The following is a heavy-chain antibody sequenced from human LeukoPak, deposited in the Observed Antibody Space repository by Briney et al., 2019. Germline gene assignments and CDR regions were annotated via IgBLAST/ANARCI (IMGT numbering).Heavy chain of an antibody. D-gene: IGHD3-22*01. CDR3: AKGDSSGGDFDY. Sequence: GGSLRRSCAASGFTFSSYAMSWVRQAPGKVLEWVSAISGSGGSTYYADSVKGRFTISRDNSKNTLYLQMNSLRAEDTAVYYCAKGDSSGGDFDYWGQGTLVTVSS. CDR1: GFTFSSYA. CDR2: ISGSGGST. V-gene: IGHV3-23*01. J-gene: IGHJ4*02.